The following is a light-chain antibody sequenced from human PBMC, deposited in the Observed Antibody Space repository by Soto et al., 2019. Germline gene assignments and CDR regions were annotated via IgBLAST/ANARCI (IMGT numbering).Light chain of an antibody. CDR2: EVT. V-gene: IGLV2-14*01. Sequence: QSLLTQPASVSGSPGQSITISCTGTSGDIGSYNRVSWYQQHPGKAPKLIIYEVTDRPSGVSNRFSGSKSGNTASLTISGLQAEDEAEYYCSSYTNINTGAWVVGNGTKVTVL. J-gene: IGLJ1*01. CDR3: SSYTNINTGAWV. CDR1: SGDIGSYNR.